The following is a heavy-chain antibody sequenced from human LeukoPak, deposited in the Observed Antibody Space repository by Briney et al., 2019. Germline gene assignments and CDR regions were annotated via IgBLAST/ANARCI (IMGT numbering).Heavy chain of an antibody. CDR1: GYTFTSYG. V-gene: IGHV1-69*05. J-gene: IGHJ4*02. Sequence: GASVKVSCKASGYTFTSYGISWVRQAPGQGLEWMGGIIPIFGTANCAQKFQGRVTITTDESTGTAYMELSSLRSEDTAVYYCARVPWSSAFFDYWGQGTLVTVSS. CDR2: IIPIFGTA. D-gene: IGHD1-26*01. CDR3: ARVPWSSAFFDY.